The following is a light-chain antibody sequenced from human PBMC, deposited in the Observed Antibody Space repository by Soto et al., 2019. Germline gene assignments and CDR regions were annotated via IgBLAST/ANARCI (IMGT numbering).Light chain of an antibody. V-gene: IGLV6-57*01. J-gene: IGLJ2*01. Sequence: NFMLAQPHSVSDSPGKTVTISCTRSSGSIASNYVQWYQQRPGSSPTTVIYDDNQRPSGVPDRFSGSIDSSSNSASLTISGLKTEDEADYYCQSYDSSNPVVFGGGTKLTVL. CDR1: SGSIASNY. CDR2: DDN. CDR3: QSYDSSNPVV.